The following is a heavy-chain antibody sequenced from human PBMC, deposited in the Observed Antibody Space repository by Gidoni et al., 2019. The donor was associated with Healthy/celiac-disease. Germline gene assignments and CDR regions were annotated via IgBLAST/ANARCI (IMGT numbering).Heavy chain of an antibody. V-gene: IGHV4-34*01. J-gene: IGHJ4*02. D-gene: IGHD3-16*02. CDR1: GGSFSGYY. CDR2: INHSGST. Sequence: QVQLQQWGAGLLKPPETLSLTCAVYGGSFSGYYWCWIRQPPGKGLEWIGEINHSGSTNYNPSLKSRVTISVDTSKNQFSLKLSSVTAADTAVYYCARVDDYVWGSYRYPGFDYWGQGTLVTVSS. CDR3: ARVDDYVWGSYRYPGFDY.